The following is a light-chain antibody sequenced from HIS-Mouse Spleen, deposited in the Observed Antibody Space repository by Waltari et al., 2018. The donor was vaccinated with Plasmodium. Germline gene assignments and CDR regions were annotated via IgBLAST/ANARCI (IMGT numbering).Light chain of an antibody. J-gene: IGKJ3*01. CDR2: GAS. V-gene: IGKV3-15*01. CDR1: QSVSSN. CDR3: QQYNNWSFT. Sequence: EIVMTQSPATLSVSPGERATLSCRASQSVSSNLAWYQQKPGQAPRLRIYGASTRATGIPAMFSGSGSGTEFTLTISSLQSEDFAVYYWQQYNNWSFTVGPGTKVDIK.